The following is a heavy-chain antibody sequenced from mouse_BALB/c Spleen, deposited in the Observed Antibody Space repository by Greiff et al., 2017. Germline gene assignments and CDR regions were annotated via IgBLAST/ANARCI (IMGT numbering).Heavy chain of an antibody. CDR1: GYTFTDYA. CDR3: ARALYGNWYFDV. D-gene: IGHD2-1*01. J-gene: IGHJ1*01. CDR2: ISTYYGDA. Sequence: QVQLQQSGAELVRPGVSVKISCKGSGYTFTDYAMHWVKQSHAKSLEWIGVISTYYGDASYNQKFKGKATMTVDKSSSTAYMELARLTSEDSAIYYCARALYGNWYFDVWGAGTTVTVSS. V-gene: IGHV1S137*01.